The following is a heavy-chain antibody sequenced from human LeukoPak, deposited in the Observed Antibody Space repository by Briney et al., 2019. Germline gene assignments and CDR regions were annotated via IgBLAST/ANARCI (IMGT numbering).Heavy chain of an antibody. CDR2: VSYDGSFK. D-gene: IGHD2-15*01. Sequence: GGSLRLSCAGCGFTFSSYAMHWVRQAPGKGLEWVALVSYDGSFKHYADSVKGRFTISRDNSENTLSLQMDSLRAEDTAVYYCAKGRAASRFYIYYALDVWGQGTTVTVSS. CDR1: GFTFSSYA. V-gene: IGHV3-30*18. J-gene: IGHJ6*02. CDR3: AKGRAASRFYIYYALDV.